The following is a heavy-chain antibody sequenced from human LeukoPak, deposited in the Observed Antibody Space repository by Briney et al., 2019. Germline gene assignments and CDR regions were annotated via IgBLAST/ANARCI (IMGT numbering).Heavy chain of an antibody. CDR3: ARDGWYYDSSGYSNY. CDR2: INPNSGGT. Sequence: GASVKVSCKASGYTFTGYYMHWVRQAPGQGLEWMGWINPNSGGTNYAQKFQGRVTMTRDTSISTAYMELSRLRSDDTAVYYCARDGWYYDSSGYSNYWGQGTLVTVSS. D-gene: IGHD3-22*01. V-gene: IGHV1-2*02. J-gene: IGHJ4*02. CDR1: GYTFTGYY.